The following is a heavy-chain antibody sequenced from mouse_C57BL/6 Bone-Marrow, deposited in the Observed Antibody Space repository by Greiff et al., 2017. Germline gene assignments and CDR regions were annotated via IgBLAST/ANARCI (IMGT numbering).Heavy chain of an antibody. D-gene: IGHD1-1*01. CDR3: ARRGEYYGSSYWCFDV. Sequence: QVQLQQPGAELVMPGASVKLSCKASGYTFTSYWMHWVKQRPGQGLEWIGEIDPSDSYTNYNQKFKGKSTLTVDKSSSTAYMQLSSLTSEDSAVYYCARRGEYYGSSYWCFDVGGTGTTVTVSS. J-gene: IGHJ1*03. CDR1: GYTFTSYW. V-gene: IGHV1-69*01. CDR2: IDPSDSYT.